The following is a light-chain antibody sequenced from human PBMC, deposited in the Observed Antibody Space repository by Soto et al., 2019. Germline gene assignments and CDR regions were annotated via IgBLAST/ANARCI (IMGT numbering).Light chain of an antibody. J-gene: IGLJ1*01. Sequence: QSVLTQPASVSGSPGQSITISCTGTSSDVGGYNYVSWYQQHPGKAPKLMIYDVSNRPSGVFIRFSGSKSGNTASLTISRLQAEDEADYYCSSYTSGSRDVFGTGTKVTV. V-gene: IGLV2-14*01. CDR1: SSDVGGYNY. CDR2: DVS. CDR3: SSYTSGSRDV.